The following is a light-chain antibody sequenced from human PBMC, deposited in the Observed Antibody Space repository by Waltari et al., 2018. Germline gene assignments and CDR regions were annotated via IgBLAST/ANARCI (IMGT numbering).Light chain of an antibody. Sequence: QSALTQPRSVSGSPGQSVTISCTGTSSDVGGYDYVSWYQQNPGKAPKLMVFDVTRRPSGVPVRFPGSKSGNPASLTISGLQAEDEADYYCCSYAGSYTWVFGTGTKVTVL. J-gene: IGLJ1*01. CDR1: SSDVGGYDY. CDR2: DVT. CDR3: CSYAGSYTWV. V-gene: IGLV2-11*01.